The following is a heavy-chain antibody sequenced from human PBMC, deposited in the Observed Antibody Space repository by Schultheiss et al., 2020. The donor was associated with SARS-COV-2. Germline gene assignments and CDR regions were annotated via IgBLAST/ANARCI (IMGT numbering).Heavy chain of an antibody. D-gene: IGHD6-19*01. J-gene: IGHJ2*01. CDR3: ARLTQWLVLWYFDL. CDR2: IYFSGST. Sequence: SETLSLTCSVSSASVTSYYWTWIRQSPGMGLEWIGYIYFSGSTNYNPSLKSRVTISVDTSKNQFSLKLSSVTAADTAVYYCARLTQWLVLWYFDLWGRGTLVTVSS. CDR1: SASVTSYY. V-gene: IGHV4-59*02.